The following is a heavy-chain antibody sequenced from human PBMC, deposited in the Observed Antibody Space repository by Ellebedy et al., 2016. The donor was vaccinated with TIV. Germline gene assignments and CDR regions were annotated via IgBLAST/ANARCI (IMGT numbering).Heavy chain of an antibody. CDR1: GFNFSDYA. J-gene: IGHJ6*03. V-gene: IGHV3-23*01. CDR3: ATRDYDLWSGVSYYYYMDV. Sequence: GESLKISXTASGFNFSDYAMTWVRQAPGKGLEWVSTISNSGSNTYYTDSVKGRFTLSQDNSKNTVYLQMNSLRAEDTAVYYCATRDYDLWSGVSYYYYMDVWGKGTTVTVSS. D-gene: IGHD3-3*01. CDR2: ISNSGSNT.